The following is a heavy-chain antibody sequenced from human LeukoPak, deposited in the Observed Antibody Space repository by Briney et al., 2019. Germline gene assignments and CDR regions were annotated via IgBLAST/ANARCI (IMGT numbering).Heavy chain of an antibody. CDR1: GFTFTTNA. J-gene: IGHJ4*02. D-gene: IGHD6-19*01. Sequence: GGSLRFSCAASGFTFTTNAMSWVRQAPGKGLEWVSAISGSGDNTYYAGSVKGRFTISRDNSKNTLYLQMNSLRAEDTAVYYCARIGSGWYWDYWGQGTLVTVSS. CDR3: ARIGSGWYWDY. V-gene: IGHV3-23*01. CDR2: ISGSGDNT.